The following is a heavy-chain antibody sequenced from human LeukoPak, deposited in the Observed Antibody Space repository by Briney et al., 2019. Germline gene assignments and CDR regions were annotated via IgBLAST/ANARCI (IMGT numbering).Heavy chain of an antibody. Sequence: GGSLRLSCAASGFTFSTYSMNWVRQAPGKGLEWISYISGSSTTMYYADSVKGRLTISRDNAKNSLYLQMNSLRAEDTAVYYCAKGLDGWGQGTLVTVSS. V-gene: IGHV3-48*04. CDR2: ISGSSTTM. CDR3: AKGLDG. CDR1: GFTFSTYS. J-gene: IGHJ4*02.